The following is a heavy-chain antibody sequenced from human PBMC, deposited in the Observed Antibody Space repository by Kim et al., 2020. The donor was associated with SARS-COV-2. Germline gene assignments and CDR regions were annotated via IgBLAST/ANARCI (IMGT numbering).Heavy chain of an antibody. CDR1: FTFSDFY. CDR2: ISGSGTTI. V-gene: IGHV3-11*01. CDR3: ARVIRGYYYDY. Sequence: GGSLRLSCAAAFTFSDFYMSWIRQAPGKGLEWVSYISGSGTTIYYADSVKGRFTISRDNAKNSLYLQMNSLRAEDTAVYYCARVIRGYYYDYWGQGTLVT. D-gene: IGHD3-10*01. J-gene: IGHJ4*02.